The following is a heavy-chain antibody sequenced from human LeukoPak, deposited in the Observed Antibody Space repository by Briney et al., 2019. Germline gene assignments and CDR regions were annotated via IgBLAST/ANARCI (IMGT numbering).Heavy chain of an antibody. V-gene: IGHV4-59*01. CDR1: GGSISSSY. D-gene: IGHD6-19*01. Sequence: SETLSLTCTVSGGSISSSYWSWIRQPPGKGLEWIGYIYYTGSTNYNPSLKSRLTISVDTSKNQFSLKLSSVTAADTAVYYCVRDLRGVAGYFDDWGRGALVTVSS. CDR2: IYYTGST. CDR3: VRDLRGVAGYFDD. J-gene: IGHJ4*02.